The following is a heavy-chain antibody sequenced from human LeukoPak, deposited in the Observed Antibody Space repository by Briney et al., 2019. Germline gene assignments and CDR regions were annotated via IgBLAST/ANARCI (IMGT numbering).Heavy chain of an antibody. V-gene: IGHV3-53*01. D-gene: IGHD6-13*01. CDR2: VYSGGST. J-gene: IGHJ4*02. Sequence: PGGSLRLSCAASGFTFSSYAMSWVRQAPGKGLEWVSVVYSGGSTYYADSVKGRFTISRDNSKNTLYLQMNSLRAEDTAVYYCARDQAAGNWGQGTLVTVSS. CDR3: ARDQAAGN. CDR1: GFTFSSYA.